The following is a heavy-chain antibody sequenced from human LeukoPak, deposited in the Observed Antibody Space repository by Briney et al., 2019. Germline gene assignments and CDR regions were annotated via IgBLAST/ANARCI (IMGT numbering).Heavy chain of an antibody. Sequence: SETLSFTCTVSGGSISSYYWSWIRQPPGKGLEWIGYIYYSGSTNYNPSLKSRVTISVDTSKNQFSLRLSSVTAADTAVYYCACQAWSGYYSNWFDPWGQGTLVTVSS. J-gene: IGHJ5*02. CDR2: IYYSGST. V-gene: IGHV4-59*01. D-gene: IGHD3-3*01. CDR3: ACQAWSGYYSNWFDP. CDR1: GGSISSYY.